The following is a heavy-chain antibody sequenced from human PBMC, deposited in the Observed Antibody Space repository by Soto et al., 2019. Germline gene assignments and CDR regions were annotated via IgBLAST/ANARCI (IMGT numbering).Heavy chain of an antibody. V-gene: IGHV1-69*01. D-gene: IGHD6-19*01. CDR2: IIPLFGTA. CDR3: ARPKGSYSSGYYYFDY. J-gene: IGHJ4*02. Sequence: QVQLVQSGAEVKQPGSSVKVSCKTSGGTFSTYAIYWVRQAPGQGLEWMGAIIPLFGTADYAQKFQGRVKITADESTSKAYMELSSLRSEDTAVYYCARPKGSYSSGYYYFDYWGQGTLVTVSS. CDR1: GGTFSTYA.